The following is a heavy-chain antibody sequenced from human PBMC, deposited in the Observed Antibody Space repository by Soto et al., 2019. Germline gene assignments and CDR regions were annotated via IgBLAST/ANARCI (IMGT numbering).Heavy chain of an antibody. D-gene: IGHD3-9*01. CDR2: IGTFNGNT. V-gene: IGHV1-18*01. CDR1: GYTFTSYG. J-gene: IGHJ4*02. CDR3: TREGSDRRYFAWPPHEFDY. Sequence: GASVKVSCRASGYTFTSYGISWVRQAPGQGLEWMGWIGTFNGNTNYAQKFQGRVTMTTDTSSNTAYMELRSLRSDDTDVYYCTREGSDRRYFAWPPHEFDYWAQGTLVTSPQ.